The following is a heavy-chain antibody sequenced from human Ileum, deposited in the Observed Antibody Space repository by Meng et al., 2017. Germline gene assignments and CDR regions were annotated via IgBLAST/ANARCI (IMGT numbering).Heavy chain of an antibody. CDR3: ARSPPIIYGESYYGAFDI. J-gene: IGHJ3*02. V-gene: IGHV4-39*06. CDR1: GGSISSTNCD. CDR2: IIYTWTT. Sequence: SDTLSLTCSVSGGSISSTNCDWGCIRQPPGTGLEWIVNIIYTWTTYYNPHLKSRVTLSVDTSRNPFTLTLTSLTAADTTLYYCARSPPIIYGESYYGAFDIWGQGTMVTVSS. D-gene: IGHD1-26*01.